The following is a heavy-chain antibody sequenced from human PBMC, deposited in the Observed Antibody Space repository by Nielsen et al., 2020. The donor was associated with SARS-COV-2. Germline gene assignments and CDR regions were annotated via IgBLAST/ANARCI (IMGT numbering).Heavy chain of an antibody. CDR3: ARRPMVYFDY. V-gene: IGHV4-59*08. D-gene: IGHD2-8*01. CDR2: IFYTGNT. CDR1: GGSISSSS. Sequence: SETLSLTCSVSGGSISSSSWNWLRQPPGKGLEWVGDIFYTGNTNYNPSLKSRVTISGGTSKNQFSLKLSSVTAADTAVYYCARRPMVYFDYWGQGTLVTVSS. J-gene: IGHJ4*02.